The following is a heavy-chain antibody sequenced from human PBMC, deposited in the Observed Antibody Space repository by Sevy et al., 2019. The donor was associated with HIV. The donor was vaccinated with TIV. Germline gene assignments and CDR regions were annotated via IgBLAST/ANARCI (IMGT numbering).Heavy chain of an antibody. J-gene: IGHJ6*02. CDR1: GISISSHW. Sequence: GGSLRLSCVVAGISISSHWLNWVRQSPGKGLEWVANINQDGSEIYYVGSVRGRFTIYRDNARKSGYLQMHSLSVEDSGVYYCARAMGVWGQGTTVTVSS. CDR2: INQDGSEI. V-gene: IGHV3-7*01. CDR3: ARAMGV.